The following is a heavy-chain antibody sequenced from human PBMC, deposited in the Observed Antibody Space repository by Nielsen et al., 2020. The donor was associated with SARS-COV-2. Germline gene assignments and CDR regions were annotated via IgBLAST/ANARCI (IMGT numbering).Heavy chain of an antibody. J-gene: IGHJ4*02. D-gene: IGHD3-3*01. V-gene: IGHV1-69*01. CDR2: IIPIFGTA. Sequence: WVRQAPGQGLEWMGGIIPIFGTANYAQKFQGRVTITADESTSTAYMELSSLRSEDTAVYYCASLGYDFWSGYSSNDYWGQGTLVTVSS. CDR3: ASLGYDFWSGYSSNDY.